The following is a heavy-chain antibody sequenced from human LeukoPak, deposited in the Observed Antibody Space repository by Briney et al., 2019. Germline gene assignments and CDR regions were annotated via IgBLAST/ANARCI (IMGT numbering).Heavy chain of an antibody. V-gene: IGHV5-51*01. Sequence: GESLKISWKCSGYSFTSYWIAWVRQMRGKGLGWVGIIYPGDSDTRYSPSFQGQATISADKSISTAYLQWSSLNASDTAMYYCARFHRFGELFSDYWGQGTLVTVSS. CDR3: ARFHRFGELFSDY. CDR1: GYSFTSYW. CDR2: IYPGDSDT. J-gene: IGHJ4*02. D-gene: IGHD3-10*01.